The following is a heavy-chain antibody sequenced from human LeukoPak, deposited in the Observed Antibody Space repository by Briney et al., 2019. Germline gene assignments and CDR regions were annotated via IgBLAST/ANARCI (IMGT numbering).Heavy chain of an antibody. CDR2: IYHSGST. D-gene: IGHD3-10*01. CDR3: ARGGYYGSGNDFRFDP. Sequence: SETLSLTCTVSGGSISTYYWSWIRQPPGKGLEWIGYIYHSGSTNYNPSLKSRVTISVDTSQNQFSLNLSSVTAADTAIYYCARGGYYGSGNDFRFDPWGQGTLVTVSS. V-gene: IGHV4-59*01. CDR1: GGSISTYY. J-gene: IGHJ5*02.